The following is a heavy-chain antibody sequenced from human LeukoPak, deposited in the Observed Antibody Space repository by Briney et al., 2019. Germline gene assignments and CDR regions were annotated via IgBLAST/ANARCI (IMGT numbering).Heavy chain of an antibody. D-gene: IGHD3-22*01. CDR3: THDSSGYYSLHS. V-gene: IGHV3-15*01. CDR1: GLTFRDAW. J-gene: IGHJ4*02. CDR2: IKSLAAGGTT. Sequence: PGESLRLSCAVSGLTFRDAWMSWVRQAPGKGLEWVGRIKSLAAGGTTDYAAPVKGRFTISRVDSKNTVYLQMNSLKTEDTAVYYCTHDSSGYYSLHSWGQGTLVTVSS.